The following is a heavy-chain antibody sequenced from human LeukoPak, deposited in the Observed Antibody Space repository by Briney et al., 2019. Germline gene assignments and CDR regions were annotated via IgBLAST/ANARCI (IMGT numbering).Heavy chain of an antibody. Sequence: SETLSLTCTVSGGSISSYYWSWIRQPAGKGLEWIGRIYTSGSTNYNPSLKSRVTMSVDTSKNQFSLKLGSVTAADTAVYYCARVVSDDFWSGYPPGGMDVWGQGTTVTVSS. J-gene: IGHJ6*02. V-gene: IGHV4-4*07. CDR1: GGSISSYY. CDR3: ARVVSDDFWSGYPPGGMDV. D-gene: IGHD3-3*01. CDR2: IYTSGST.